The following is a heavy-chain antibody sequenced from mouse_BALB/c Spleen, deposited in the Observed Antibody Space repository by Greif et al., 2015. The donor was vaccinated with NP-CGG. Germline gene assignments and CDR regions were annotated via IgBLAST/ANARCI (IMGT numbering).Heavy chain of an antibody. CDR1: GYTFTSYW. Sequence: VQLQQSGAELVEPGASVKLSCKASGYTFTSYWMHWVKQRPGQGLEWIGEINPSNGRTNYNEKFKSKATLTVDKSSSTAYMQLSSLTSEDSAVYYCAREGLYYGYDAAFPWGQGTTLTVSS. CDR2: INPSNGRT. CDR3: AREGLYYGYDAAFP. V-gene: IGHV1S81*02. J-gene: IGHJ2*01. D-gene: IGHD2-2*01.